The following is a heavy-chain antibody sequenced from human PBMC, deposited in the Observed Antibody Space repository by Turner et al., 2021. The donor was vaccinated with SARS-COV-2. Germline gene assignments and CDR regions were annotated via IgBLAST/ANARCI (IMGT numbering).Heavy chain of an antibody. J-gene: IGHJ6*02. CDR1: GYPLIELS. V-gene: IGHV1-24*01. CDR2: FDPEDGET. Sequence: QVQLVQSGAEVKKPGASVKVTCKVSGYPLIELSMHWVRQAPGKGLGWMGGFDPEDGETIYAQKFQGRVTMTEDTSTDTAYMELSSLRSEDTAVYYCATAPANYYDSSGSKGFYYYYYGMDVWGQGTTVTVSS. CDR3: ATAPANYYDSSGSKGFYYYYYGMDV. D-gene: IGHD3-22*01.